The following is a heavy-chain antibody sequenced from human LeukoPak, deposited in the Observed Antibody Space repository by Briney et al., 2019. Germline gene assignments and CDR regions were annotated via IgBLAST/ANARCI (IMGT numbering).Heavy chain of an antibody. Sequence: GGSLRLSCAASGFTFSSYWMSWVRQAPGKGLEWVANIKQDGSEKYYVDSVKGRFTISRDNAKNSLYLKMNSLRAEDTAVYYRARLQANWDAFDIWGQGTMVTVSS. V-gene: IGHV3-7*01. CDR2: IKQDGSEK. J-gene: IGHJ3*02. D-gene: IGHD7-27*01. CDR3: ARLQANWDAFDI. CDR1: GFTFSSYW.